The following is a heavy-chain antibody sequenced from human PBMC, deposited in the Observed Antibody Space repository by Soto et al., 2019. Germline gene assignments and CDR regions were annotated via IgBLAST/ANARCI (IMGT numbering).Heavy chain of an antibody. Sequence: SVTVSCTASGGTFGSQGIAWVRQAPGQGLEWMGGFIAMLGTPTYAKKVQGRATISADESLTSSYLELRSLRSEDTGVYFCARGAMANFDYWGQGTVVTVSS. CDR2: FIAMLGTP. CDR3: ARGAMANFDY. CDR1: GGTFGSQG. J-gene: IGHJ4*02. V-gene: IGHV1-69*13. D-gene: IGHD5-18*01.